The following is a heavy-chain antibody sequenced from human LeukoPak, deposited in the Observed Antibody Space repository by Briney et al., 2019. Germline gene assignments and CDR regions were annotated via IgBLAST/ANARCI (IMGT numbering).Heavy chain of an antibody. CDR3: ARGQDIASYWGYYYIDV. D-gene: IGHD5/OR15-5a*01. V-gene: IGHV4-59*01. Sequence: SETLSLTCTVSGGSIRSYSWSWSRQPPGKGLEWIGYIYYSGSTNHNPSLKSRVTISVDTSKNQFSLKLSSMTAADTAVYYCARGQDIASYWGYYYIDVWGKGTTVTVSS. CDR2: IYYSGST. CDR1: GGSIRSYS. J-gene: IGHJ6*03.